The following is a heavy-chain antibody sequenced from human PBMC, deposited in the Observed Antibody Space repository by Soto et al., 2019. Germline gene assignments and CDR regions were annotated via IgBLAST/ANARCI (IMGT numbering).Heavy chain of an antibody. CDR1: GYTLTELS. CDR3: ATDRRPFFGVVFGCFQH. J-gene: IGHJ1*01. CDR2: FDPEDGET. Sequence: ASVKVSCKVSGYTLTELSMHWVRQAPGQGLEWMGGFDPEDGETIYAQKFEGRVTMTEDTSTDTAYMELSSLRSEDTAVYYCATDRRPFFGVVFGCFQHWGQGTLVTVSS. D-gene: IGHD3-3*01. V-gene: IGHV1-24*01.